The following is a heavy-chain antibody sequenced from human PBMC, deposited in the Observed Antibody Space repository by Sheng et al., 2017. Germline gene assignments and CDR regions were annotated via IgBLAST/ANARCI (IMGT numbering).Heavy chain of an antibody. J-gene: IGHJ3*02. CDR1: GFTFSSYG. V-gene: IGHV3-33*01. Sequence: QVQLVESGGGVVQPGRSLRLSCAASGFTFSSYGMHWVRQAPGKGLEWVAVIWYDGSNKYYADSVKGRFTISRDNSKNTLYLQMNSLRAEDTAVYYCARLTSSGHAFDIWGQGTMVTVSS. CDR2: IWYDGSNK. D-gene: IGHD3-9*01. CDR3: ARLTSSGHAFDI.